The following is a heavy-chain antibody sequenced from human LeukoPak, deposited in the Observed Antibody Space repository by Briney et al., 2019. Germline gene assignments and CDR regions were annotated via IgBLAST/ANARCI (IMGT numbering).Heavy chain of an antibody. Sequence: SETLSLTCTVSGGSISSSSYYWGWIRQPPGKGLEWIGSIYYSGSTYYNPSLKSRVTISVDTSKNQFSLKLSSVTAADTAVYYCARMYSSGFIWGQGTMVTVSS. CDR3: ARMYSSGFI. D-gene: IGHD6-19*01. J-gene: IGHJ3*02. V-gene: IGHV4-39*07. CDR1: GGSISSSSYY. CDR2: IYYSGST.